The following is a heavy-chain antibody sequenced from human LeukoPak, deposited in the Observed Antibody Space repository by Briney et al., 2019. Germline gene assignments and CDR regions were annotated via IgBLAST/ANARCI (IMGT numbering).Heavy chain of an antibody. J-gene: IGHJ6*03. Sequence: SETLSLTCTVSGGSISSSSYYWGWIRQPPGKGLEWIGSIYYSGSTNYNPSLKSRVTISVDTSKNQFSLKLSSVTAADTAVYYCARERRYYYGSGSSYYYYYMDVWGEGTTVTVSS. CDR2: IYYSGST. D-gene: IGHD3-10*01. CDR1: GGSISSSSYY. CDR3: ARERRYYYGSGSSYYYYYMDV. V-gene: IGHV4-39*07.